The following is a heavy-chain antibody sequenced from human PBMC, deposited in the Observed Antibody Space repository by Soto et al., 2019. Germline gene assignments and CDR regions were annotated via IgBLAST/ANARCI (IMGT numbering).Heavy chain of an antibody. CDR2: IIPLFGTA. V-gene: IGHV1-69*12. Sequence: QVQLVQSGAEVKKPGSSVKVSCKASGVTFSSYVISWVRQAPGQGLEWMGGIIPLFGTANYAQKFQDRVTITADESTNTAYMELSSLGYEDTAVYYCVRGEISTPYYHYYGMDVWGQGTTVTVSS. CDR3: VRGEISTPYYHYYGMDV. D-gene: IGHD3-10*01. CDR1: GVTFSSYV. J-gene: IGHJ6*02.